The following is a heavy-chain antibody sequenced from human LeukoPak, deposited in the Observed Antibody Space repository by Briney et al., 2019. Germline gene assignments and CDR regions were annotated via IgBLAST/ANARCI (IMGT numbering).Heavy chain of an antibody. V-gene: IGHV3-15*01. CDR3: TTDRQWCTYN. CDR2: IKSNRDGGIA. Sequence: KSGGSLRLSCAVSGYTFINAYMNWVRQAPGKGLEWVGRIKSNRDGGIADYTAPVKGRFTISRDDSRDTVYLQMNDLKTEDSAVYYCTTDRQWCTYNWGQGTPVSVSS. CDR1: GYTFINAY. D-gene: IGHD2-8*02. J-gene: IGHJ4*02.